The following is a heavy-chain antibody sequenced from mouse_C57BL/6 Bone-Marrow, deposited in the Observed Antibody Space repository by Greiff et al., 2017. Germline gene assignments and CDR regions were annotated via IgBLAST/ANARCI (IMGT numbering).Heavy chain of an antibody. V-gene: IGHV5-4*01. D-gene: IGHD2-3*01. CDR3: ARDRDGYTFAY. CDR2: ISDGGSYT. CDR1: GFTFSSYA. Sequence: EVQWVESGGGLVKPGGSLKLSCAASGFTFSSYAMSWVRQTPEKRLEWVATISDGGSYTYYPDNVKGRFTISRDNAKNNLYLQMSHLKSEDTAMYYCARDRDGYTFAYWGQGTLVTVSA. J-gene: IGHJ3*01.